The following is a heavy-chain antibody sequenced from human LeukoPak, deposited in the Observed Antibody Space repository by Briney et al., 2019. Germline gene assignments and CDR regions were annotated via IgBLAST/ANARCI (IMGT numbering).Heavy chain of an antibody. Sequence: PSETLSLTCAVYGGSSSGYYWSWIRQPPGKGLEWIGEINHSGSTNYNPSLKSRVTISVDTSKNQFSLKLSSVTAADTAVYYCASTSCSGGSCYRGGWFDPWGQGTLVTVSS. J-gene: IGHJ5*02. CDR1: GGSSSGYY. D-gene: IGHD2-15*01. CDR3: ASTSCSGGSCYRGGWFDP. V-gene: IGHV4-34*01. CDR2: INHSGST.